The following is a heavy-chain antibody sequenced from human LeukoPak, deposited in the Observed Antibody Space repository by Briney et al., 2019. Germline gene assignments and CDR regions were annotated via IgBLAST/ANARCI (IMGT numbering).Heavy chain of an antibody. CDR2: IYYSGST. J-gene: IGHJ4*02. CDR3: AKSSMVRGVIRPPFDY. Sequence: PSETLSLTCAVYGGSISSSSYYWGWIRQPPGKGLEWIGSIYYSGSTYYNPSLKSRVTISVDTSKNQFSLKLSSVTAADTAVYYCAKSSMVRGVIRPPFDYWGQGTLVTVSS. CDR1: GGSISSSSYY. V-gene: IGHV4-39*01. D-gene: IGHD3-10*01.